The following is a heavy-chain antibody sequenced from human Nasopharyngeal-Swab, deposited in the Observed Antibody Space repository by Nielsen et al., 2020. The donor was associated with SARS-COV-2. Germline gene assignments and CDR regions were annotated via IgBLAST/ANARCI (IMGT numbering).Heavy chain of an antibody. J-gene: IGHJ6*02. D-gene: IGHD3-22*01. CDR2: INPSGGST. CDR3: AREDYYDSSGYHPYYYYGMDV. V-gene: IGHV1-46*01. Sequence: WVRQAPGQGLEWMGIINPSGGSTSYAQKFQGRVTMTRDTSTSTVYMELSSLRSEDTAVYYCAREDYYDSSGYHPYYYYGMDVRGQGTTVTVSS.